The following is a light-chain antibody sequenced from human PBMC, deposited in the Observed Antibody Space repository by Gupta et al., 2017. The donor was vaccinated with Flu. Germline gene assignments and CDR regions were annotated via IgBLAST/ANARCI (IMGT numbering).Light chain of an antibody. CDR2: RND. Sequence: QSVLAQPPSASGTPGQRVTISCSGSSSNIGSNHVFGYQQLPGTAPKLLIYRNDQRPSGVPDRFSGSKAGTSASLAISGLRSDDEADYYCATWDDSLSGQGVFGGGTKRTVL. J-gene: IGLJ3*02. V-gene: IGLV1-47*01. CDR1: SSNIGSNH. CDR3: ATWDDSLSGQGV.